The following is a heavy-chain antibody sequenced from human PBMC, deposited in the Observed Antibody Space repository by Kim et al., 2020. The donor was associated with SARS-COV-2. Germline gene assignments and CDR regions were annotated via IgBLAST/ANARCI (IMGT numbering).Heavy chain of an antibody. Sequence: GGSLRLSCAASGFTFGDYAMHWVRQAPGKGLEWVSGISWNSGSIGYADSVKGRFTISRDNAKNSLYLQMNSLRAEDTALYYCAKGGDYYGSGSYFGWDVYYFDYWGQGTLVTVSS. CDR3: AKGGDYYGSGSYFGWDVYYFDY. J-gene: IGHJ4*02. CDR1: GFTFGDYA. D-gene: IGHD3-10*01. V-gene: IGHV3-9*01. CDR2: ISWNSGSI.